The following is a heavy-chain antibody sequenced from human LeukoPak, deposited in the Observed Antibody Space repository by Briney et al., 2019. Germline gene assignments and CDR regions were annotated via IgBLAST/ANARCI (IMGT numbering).Heavy chain of an antibody. CDR3: ARDTKLVLWFGELSD. V-gene: IGHV3-30*03. D-gene: IGHD3-10*01. J-gene: IGHJ4*02. CDR2: ISYDGSNK. CDR1: RFTFSSYG. Sequence: PGGSLRLSCAASRFTFSSYGMHWVRQAPGKGLEWVAVISYDGSNKYYADSVKGRFTISRDNSKNTLYLQMNSLRAEDTAVYYCARDTKLVLWFGELSDWGQGTLVTVSS.